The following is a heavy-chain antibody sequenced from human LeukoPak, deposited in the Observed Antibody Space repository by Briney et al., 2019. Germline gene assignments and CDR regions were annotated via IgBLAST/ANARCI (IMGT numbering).Heavy chain of an antibody. CDR2: INHSGST. J-gene: IGHJ4*02. CDR1: GGSFSGYY. CDR3: ARWRGGYFDY. Sequence: SETLSLTCAVYGGSFSGYYWSWIRQPPGKGLEWIGEINHSGSTNYNPSLKSRVTILVDTSKNQFSLKLSSVTAADTAVYYCARWRGGYFDYWGQGTLVTVSS. V-gene: IGHV4-34*01. D-gene: IGHD3-10*01.